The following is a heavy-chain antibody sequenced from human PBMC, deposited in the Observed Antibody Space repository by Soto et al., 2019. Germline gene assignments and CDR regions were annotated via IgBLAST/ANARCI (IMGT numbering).Heavy chain of an antibody. D-gene: IGHD1-7*01. V-gene: IGHV3-23*01. CDR2: IGGSGGST. CDR3: AKDKWPLGTGTTID. CDR1: GFTFSSYA. Sequence: PGGSLRLSCASSGFTFSSYAMSWVRQAPGKGLEWVSAIGGSGGSTYYADSVKGRFTISRDNSKNTLYLQMNSLRAEDTAVYYCAKDKWPLGTGTTIDWGQGTLVTVSS. J-gene: IGHJ4*02.